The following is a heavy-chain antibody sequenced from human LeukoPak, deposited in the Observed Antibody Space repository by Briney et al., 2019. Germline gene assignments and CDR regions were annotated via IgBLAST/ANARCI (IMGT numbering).Heavy chain of an antibody. Sequence: SQTLSLTCTVSGGSITSYYWSWIRQPPVKGLEWIGYIYYSGSTNYNPSLKSRVTISVDTSKNQFSLKLSSVTAADTAVYYCARDGGYSYGPGGYYYYGMDVWGKGTTVTVSS. CDR1: GGSITSYY. J-gene: IGHJ6*04. CDR2: IYYSGST. D-gene: IGHD5-18*01. V-gene: IGHV4-59*01. CDR3: ARDGGYSYGPGGYYYYGMDV.